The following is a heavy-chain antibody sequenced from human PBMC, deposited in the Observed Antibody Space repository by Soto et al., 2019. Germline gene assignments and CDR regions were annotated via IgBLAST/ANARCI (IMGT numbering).Heavy chain of an antibody. Sequence: PGESLKISCKGSGFTFTSYWIAWVRQMPGKGLEWMGIIYPGDSDTSYSPSFQGQVTIPADKSINTAYLHWSSLKASDTAIYYCAKQEGYCSTTTCSNFDYWGQGTLVTVSS. CDR3: AKQEGYCSTTTCSNFDY. CDR2: IYPGDSDT. CDR1: GFTFTSYW. V-gene: IGHV5-51*01. D-gene: IGHD2-2*01. J-gene: IGHJ4*02.